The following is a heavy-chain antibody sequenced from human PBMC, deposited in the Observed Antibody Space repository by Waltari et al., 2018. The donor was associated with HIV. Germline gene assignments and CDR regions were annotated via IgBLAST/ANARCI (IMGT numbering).Heavy chain of an antibody. CDR2: ISTYNGNT. V-gene: IGHV1-18*01. CDR1: GYSFINSG. J-gene: IGHJ4*02. D-gene: IGHD1-1*01. Sequence: HVQLEQSGAEMTRPGASVKVSCKASGYSFINSGISWVRQAPGQRLEWMGWISTYNGNTNYAPNVQDRVTLTTDTSTTTAYMELRSLRSDDTAVYYCARGGLERMADWGQGTLVIVSS. CDR3: ARGGLERMAD.